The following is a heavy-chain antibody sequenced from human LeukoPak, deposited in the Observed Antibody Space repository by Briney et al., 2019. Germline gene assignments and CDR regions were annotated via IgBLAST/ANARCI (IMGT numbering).Heavy chain of an antibody. D-gene: IGHD6-19*01. CDR1: GFSFSSYA. CDR3: ARDSSGWSGYYYYGMDV. J-gene: IGHJ6*02. V-gene: IGHV3-23*01. Sequence: GGSLRLSCAASGFSFSSYAMSWVRQAPGKGLEWVSAVSGDGVNTYYADSVKGRFTISRDNAKNSLYLQMNSLRAEDTAVYYCARDSSGWSGYYYYGMDVWGQGTTVTVSS. CDR2: VSGDGVNT.